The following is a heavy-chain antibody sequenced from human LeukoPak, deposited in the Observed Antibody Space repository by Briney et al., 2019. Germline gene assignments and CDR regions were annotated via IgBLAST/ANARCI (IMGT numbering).Heavy chain of an antibody. CDR3: AREVVVTAYFDY. CDR1: GGSISSGGYY. CDR2: IYYSGST. D-gene: IGHD2-21*02. J-gene: IGHJ4*02. V-gene: IGHV4-31*03. Sequence: PSETLSLTCTASGGSISSGGYYWSWIRQHPGKGLEWIGYIYYSGSTYYNPSLKSRVTISVDTSKNQFSLKLSSVTAADTAVYYCAREVVVTAYFDYWGQGTLVTVSS.